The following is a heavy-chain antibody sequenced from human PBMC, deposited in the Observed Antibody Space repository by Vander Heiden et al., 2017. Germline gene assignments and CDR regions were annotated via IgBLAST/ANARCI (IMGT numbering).Heavy chain of an antibody. D-gene: IGHD1-26*01. J-gene: IGHJ5*02. V-gene: IGHV1-18*01. CDR3: ARDRIGTLAYFDP. Sequence: QVQLVQSGVEVKKPGASVKVSCKASGYTFNSYGIGWVRQAPGQGREWVGWISTYSGNTIYAQKFQGRVSMTRDTSTSIVYMELRSLRSDDTAVYYCARDRIGTLAYFDPWGQGTLVTVSS. CDR2: ISTYSGNT. CDR1: GYTFNSYG.